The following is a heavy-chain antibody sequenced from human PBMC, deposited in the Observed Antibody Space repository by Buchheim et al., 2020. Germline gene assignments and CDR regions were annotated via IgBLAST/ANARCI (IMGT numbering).Heavy chain of an antibody. CDR2: INSDGSST. CDR1: GFTFSSYW. D-gene: IGHD6-19*01. Sequence: EVQLVESGGGLVQPGGSLRLSCAASGFTFSSYWMHWVRQAPGKGLVWVSRINSDGSSTSYADSVKGRFTISRDNAKNTLYLQMHSLRAEDTAVYYCARGGASSGWSQSYYYYYGMDVWGQGTT. J-gene: IGHJ6*02. V-gene: IGHV3-74*01. CDR3: ARGGASSGWSQSYYYYYGMDV.